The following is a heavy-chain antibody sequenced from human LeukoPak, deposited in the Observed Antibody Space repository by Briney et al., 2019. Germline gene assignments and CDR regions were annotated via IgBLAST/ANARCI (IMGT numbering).Heavy chain of an antibody. D-gene: IGHD3-10*01. V-gene: IGHV5-51*01. Sequence: GGSLKTSCQGSGYTFNNYWIGWVRQMHGKGLGWMGIIYPGDSDTTYNPSLQGQLNLSADKSISTAYLQWSSLKALDTAIYDCAIVGVRGVNGRAYFDYWGQGTLVTVSS. CDR2: IYPGDSDT. CDR1: GYTFNNYW. CDR3: AIVGVRGVNGRAYFDY. J-gene: IGHJ4*02.